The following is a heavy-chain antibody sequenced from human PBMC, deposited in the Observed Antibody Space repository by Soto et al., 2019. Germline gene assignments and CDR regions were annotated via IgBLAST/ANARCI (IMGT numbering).Heavy chain of an antibody. D-gene: IGHD3-22*01. J-gene: IGHJ6*02. CDR1: GAPSSGYA. CDR3: ARPDPYFDTSHRGFGAMDV. CDR2: FIPIFVTA. Sequence: QVQLVQSGPEWKNLGSSGKASAGPSGAPSSGYAITWVRQAPGKGLGWWGGFIPIFVTATYAQRFRGRVTISADESTGTAYMELTSLRSEDTAMYYCARPDPYFDTSHRGFGAMDVWGQGTAVTVSS. V-gene: IGHV1-69*01.